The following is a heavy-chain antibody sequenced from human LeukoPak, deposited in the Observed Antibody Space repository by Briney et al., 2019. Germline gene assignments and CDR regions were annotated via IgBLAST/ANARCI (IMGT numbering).Heavy chain of an antibody. V-gene: IGHV1-46*01. J-gene: IGHJ5*02. D-gene: IGHD4-23*01. CDR2: INPSGGST. CDR3: ARDNSVEDTAWWFDP. CDR1: GYAFTSYY. Sequence: GASVKVSCKASGYAFTSYYMHWVRQAPGQGLEWMGIINPSGGSTSYAQKFQGRVTMTGDMSTSTDYMELSSLRSEDTAVYYCARDNSVEDTAWWFDPWGQGTLVTVSS.